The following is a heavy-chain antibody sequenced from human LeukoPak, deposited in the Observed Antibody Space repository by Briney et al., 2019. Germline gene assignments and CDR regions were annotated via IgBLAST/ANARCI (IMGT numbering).Heavy chain of an antibody. J-gene: IGHJ4*02. CDR1: GFTVSYNY. V-gene: IGHV3-53*01. CDR3: ASGGSYGLLDY. Sequence: GGSLRLSCAASGFTVSYNYMNWVRQAPGTGLEWVSVVYSGGSTYYADSVKGRFTISRDNSKNTVYLQMNSLRAEDTAVYSCASGGSYGLLDYWGQGTLVTVSS. CDR2: VYSGGST. D-gene: IGHD5-18*01.